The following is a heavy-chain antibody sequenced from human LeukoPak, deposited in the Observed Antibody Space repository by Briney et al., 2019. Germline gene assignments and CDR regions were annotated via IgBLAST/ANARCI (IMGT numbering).Heavy chain of an antibody. V-gene: IGHV3-23*01. CDR3: AKESPYAVGGTGRVYYFDY. D-gene: IGHD1-26*01. CDR2: ISGRGGST. J-gene: IGHJ4*02. Sequence: GGSLRLSCAASGFSISTYAMSWVRQAPGKGLEWVSSISGRGGSTYYADSVKGRFTISRDTSKNTLYLQMNSLRAEDTAVYYCAKESPYAVGGTGRVYYFDYWGQGALVAVSS. CDR1: GFSISTYA.